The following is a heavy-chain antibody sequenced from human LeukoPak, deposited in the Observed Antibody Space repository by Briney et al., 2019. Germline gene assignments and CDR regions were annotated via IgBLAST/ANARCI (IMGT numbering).Heavy chain of an antibody. CDR3: ARTYGRSTGRDFDY. V-gene: IGHV1-8*01. D-gene: IGHD1-14*01. J-gene: IGHJ4*02. CDR2: MNPNSGNT. Sequence: ASVKVSCKASGYTFTSYDINWVRQATGQGLEWMGWMNPNSGNTGSAQKFQGRLTMTRSTSISTAYMELSSLGSEDTAVYYCARTYGRSTGRDFDYWGQGTLVAVSS. CDR1: GYTFTSYD.